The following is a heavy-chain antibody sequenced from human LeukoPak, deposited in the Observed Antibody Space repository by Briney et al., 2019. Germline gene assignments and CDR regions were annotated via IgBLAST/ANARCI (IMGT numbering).Heavy chain of an antibody. J-gene: IGHJ5*02. CDR1: GFTFRDSA. CDR2: ISDDGTKR. Sequence: GKSLRLSCSGAGFTFRDSAFHWVRRAPGKGLEWVAVISDDGTKRFYADSVKGRFTISRDNSKDTLYLHMKNLRPEDSAVYYCARESGFMMVGEINADNWFDPWGQGTPVTVSS. D-gene: IGHD3-3*01. V-gene: IGHV3-30*04. CDR3: ARESGFMMVGEINADNWFDP.